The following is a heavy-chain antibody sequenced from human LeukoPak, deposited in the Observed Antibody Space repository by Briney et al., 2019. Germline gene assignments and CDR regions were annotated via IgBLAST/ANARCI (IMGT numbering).Heavy chain of an antibody. D-gene: IGHD2-21*02. CDR1: GFDFQNHV. V-gene: IGHV3-30-3*01. J-gene: IGHJ3*02. CDR2: ISHHVNVK. CDR3: ATTSYCGGDCYCGGSCAFDI. Sequence: GGSLRLSCAASGFDFQNHVIHWVRQVPGKGLEWVALISHHVNVKFYADSVKGRLTISRDNSAKTVYLHMNSLRTEDAAVYYCATTSYCGGDCYCGGSCAFDIWGQGTMVTVSS.